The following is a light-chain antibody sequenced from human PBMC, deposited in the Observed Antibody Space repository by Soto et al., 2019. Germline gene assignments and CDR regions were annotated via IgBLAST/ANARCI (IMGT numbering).Light chain of an antibody. CDR2: AAS. Sequence: DIQMTQSPSSLSASVGDRVTITCRASQSISSYLNWYQQKPGKDPKLLIYAASSLQSGVPSRFSGSGSGTDFTLTISSLQPEDFATYYCQQSYSTPHFGGGTKVEIK. J-gene: IGKJ4*01. CDR3: QQSYSTPH. V-gene: IGKV1-39*01. CDR1: QSISSY.